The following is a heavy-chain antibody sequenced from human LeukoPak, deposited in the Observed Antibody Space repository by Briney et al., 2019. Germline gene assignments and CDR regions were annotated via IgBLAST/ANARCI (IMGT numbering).Heavy chain of an antibody. V-gene: IGHV3-11*04. CDR3: ARVTVLLWFGDYNWFDP. D-gene: IGHD3-10*01. Sequence: GGSLRLXCAASGFTFSDYYMSWIRQAPGKGLEWVSYISSSDSTISYADSVRGRFTISRDNAKNSLYLQMNSLRAEDTAVYYCARVTVLLWFGDYNWFDPWGQGNLVTVSS. CDR2: ISSSDSTI. CDR1: GFTFSDYY. J-gene: IGHJ5*02.